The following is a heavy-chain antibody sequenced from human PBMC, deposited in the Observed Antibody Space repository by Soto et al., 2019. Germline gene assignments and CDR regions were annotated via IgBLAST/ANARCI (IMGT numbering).Heavy chain of an antibody. J-gene: IGHJ6*03. CDR1: GFTFSSYW. CDR3: VRDSPQTLYYFYYMDD. CDR2: INTYGSTT. V-gene: IGHV3-74*01. Sequence: EVQLVESGGGLVQPGGSLRLSCVASGFTFSSYWMHWVRQAPGKGLVWVSRINTYGSTTTYADFVKGRFTITRDNAKNTLYLQMNSLRAEDTAVYYCVRDSPQTLYYFYYMDDWGKGTTVTVSS.